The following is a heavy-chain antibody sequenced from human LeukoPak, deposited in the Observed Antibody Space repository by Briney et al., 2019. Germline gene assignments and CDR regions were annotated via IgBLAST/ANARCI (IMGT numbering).Heavy chain of an antibody. D-gene: IGHD1-26*01. CDR1: GFTFSGYS. CDR2: ISSSSSYI. Sequence: PRGSLRLSCAASGFTFSGYSMNWVRQAPGKGLEWVSSISSSSSYIYYADSVKGRFTISRDNAKNSVYLQMNSLRAEDTALYYCARGVRGALGQNAFDIWGQGTMVTVSS. V-gene: IGHV3-21*06. CDR3: ARGVRGALGQNAFDI. J-gene: IGHJ3*02.